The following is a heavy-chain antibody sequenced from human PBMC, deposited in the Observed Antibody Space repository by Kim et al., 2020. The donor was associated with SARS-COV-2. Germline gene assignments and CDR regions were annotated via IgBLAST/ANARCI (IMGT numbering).Heavy chain of an antibody. D-gene: IGHD2-15*01. V-gene: IGHV1-69*01. Sequence: FQGRVTITADESTSTAYMELSSLRSEDTAVYYCARDGYCSGGSCYSNFDYWGQGTLVTVSS. CDR3: ARDGYCSGGSCYSNFDY. J-gene: IGHJ4*02.